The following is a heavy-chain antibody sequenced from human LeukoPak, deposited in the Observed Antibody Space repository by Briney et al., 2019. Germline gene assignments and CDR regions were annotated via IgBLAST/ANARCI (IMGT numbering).Heavy chain of an antibody. CDR1: GGSIGSGGYY. CDR3: SKVRVRWLQFFDL. CDR2: IYNSGST. Sequence: KPSQTLSLTCTVSGGSIGSGGYYWRWIRQHPGKGLEWIGYIYNSGSTYYNPSLKSRVTISVDTSKNQFSLKLSSVTAAVTAVYYCSKVRVRWLQFFDLWGRGTLVTVSS. D-gene: IGHD5-24*01. J-gene: IGHJ2*01. V-gene: IGHV4-31*02.